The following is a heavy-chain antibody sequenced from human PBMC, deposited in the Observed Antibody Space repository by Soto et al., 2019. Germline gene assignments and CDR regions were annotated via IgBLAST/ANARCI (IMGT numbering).Heavy chain of an antibody. CDR1: GGSISSSSYY. CDR3: ARRNYYDSSGYYCGESYYFDY. Sequence: PSETLSLTCTVSGGSISSSSYYWGWIRQPPGKGLEWIGSIYYSGSTYYNPSLKSRVTISVDTSKNQFSLKLSSVTAADTAVYYCARRNYYDSSGYYCGESYYFDYWGQGTLVTVSS. J-gene: IGHJ4*02. CDR2: IYYSGST. D-gene: IGHD3-22*01. V-gene: IGHV4-39*01.